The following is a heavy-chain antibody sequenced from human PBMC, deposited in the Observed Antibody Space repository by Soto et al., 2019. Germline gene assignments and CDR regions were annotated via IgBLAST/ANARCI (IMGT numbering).Heavy chain of an antibody. Sequence: ASVKVSCKVSGYTLTELSMHWVRQAPGKGLEWMGGFDPEDGETIYAQKFQGRVTMTEDTSTDTAYMELSSLRSEDTAVYYCATDLPLLSSGWYGSGLGGYWGQGTLVTVSS. J-gene: IGHJ4*02. CDR3: ATDLPLLSSGWYGSGLGGY. CDR1: GYTLTELS. V-gene: IGHV1-24*01. D-gene: IGHD6-19*01. CDR2: FDPEDGET.